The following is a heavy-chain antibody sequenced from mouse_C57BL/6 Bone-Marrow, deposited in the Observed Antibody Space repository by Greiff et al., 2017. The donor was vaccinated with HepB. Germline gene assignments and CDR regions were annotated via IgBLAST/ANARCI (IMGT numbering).Heavy chain of an antibody. Sequence: QVQLKQSGAELVKPGASVKISCKASGYAFSSYWMNWVKQRPGKGLEWIGQIYPGDGDTNYNGKFKGKATLTADKSSSTAYMQLSSLTSEDSAVYFCARGRSGSSLDFDYWGQGTTLTVSS. J-gene: IGHJ2*01. V-gene: IGHV1-80*01. D-gene: IGHD1-1*01. CDR2: IYPGDGDT. CDR3: ARGRSGSSLDFDY. CDR1: GYAFSSYW.